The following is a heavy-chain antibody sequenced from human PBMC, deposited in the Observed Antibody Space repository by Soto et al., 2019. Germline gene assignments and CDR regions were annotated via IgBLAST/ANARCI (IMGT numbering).Heavy chain of an antibody. D-gene: IGHD2-2*01. Sequence: PGGSLRLSCAASGFTFSSYGMHWVRQAPGKGLEWVAVISYDGSNKYYADSVKGRFTISRDNSKNTLYLHMNSLRAEDTAVFYCAKVRTSSPSSPFGWGQGTLVTVSS. CDR3: AKVRTSSPSSPFG. CDR2: ISYDGSNK. V-gene: IGHV3-30*18. CDR1: GFTFSSYG. J-gene: IGHJ4*02.